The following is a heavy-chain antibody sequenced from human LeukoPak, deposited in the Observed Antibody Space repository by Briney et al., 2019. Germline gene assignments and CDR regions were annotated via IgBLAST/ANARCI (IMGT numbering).Heavy chain of an antibody. V-gene: IGHV1-18*01. Sequence: EASVKVSCKASGYTFTSCGISWVRQAPGQGLEWMGWISAYNGNTNYAQKLQGRVTMTTDTSTSTAYMELRSLRSDDTAVYYCARDGFTMVRGTLDYWGQGTLVTVSS. J-gene: IGHJ4*02. CDR3: ARDGFTMVRGTLDY. D-gene: IGHD3-10*01. CDR2: ISAYNGNT. CDR1: GYTFTSCG.